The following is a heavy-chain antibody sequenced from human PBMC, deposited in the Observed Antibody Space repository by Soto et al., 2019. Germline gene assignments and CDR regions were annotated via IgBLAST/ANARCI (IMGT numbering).Heavy chain of an antibody. J-gene: IGHJ4*02. CDR1: GFIFSSYG. V-gene: IGHV3-30*03. CDR3: ATEDPQPR. CDR2: ISYDGSNK. Sequence: VQLLESGGGLVQPGRSLRLSCAASGFIFSSYGMHWVRQAPGKGLEWVAVISYDGSNKYYADSVKGRFTISRDNSKNTLYLQMNSLRAEDTAVYYCATEDPQPRWGQGTLVTVSS.